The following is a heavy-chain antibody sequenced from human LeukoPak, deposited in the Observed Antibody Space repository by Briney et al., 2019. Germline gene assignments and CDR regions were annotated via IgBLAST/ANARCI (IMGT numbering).Heavy chain of an antibody. V-gene: IGHV3-23*01. J-gene: IGHJ4*02. Sequence: GGSLRVSCAAAGLTCSGYAMSWRCQAPGKGLEWVSAISGSGGSTYYADSVKGRFTISRDNSKNTLYLQMNSLRAEDTAVYYCAKARTYYYDSSGYYIDYWGQGTLVTVSS. CDR3: AKARTYYYDSSGYYIDY. D-gene: IGHD3-22*01. CDR1: GLTCSGYA. CDR2: ISGSGGST.